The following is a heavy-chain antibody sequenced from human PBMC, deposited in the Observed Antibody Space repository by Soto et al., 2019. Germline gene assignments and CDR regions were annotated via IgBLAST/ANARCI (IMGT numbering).Heavy chain of an antibody. Sequence: ASVKVSCKASGYTFTSYGISCVRQAPGQGLEWMGWISAYNGNTNYAQKLQGRVTMTTDTSTSTAYMELRSLRSDDTAVYYCARYRGKSTYDFWSGYYRGYYYYGMDVWGQGTTVTVSS. J-gene: IGHJ6*02. V-gene: IGHV1-18*01. CDR1: GYTFTSYG. CDR3: ARYRGKSTYDFWSGYYRGYYYYGMDV. CDR2: ISAYNGNT. D-gene: IGHD3-3*01.